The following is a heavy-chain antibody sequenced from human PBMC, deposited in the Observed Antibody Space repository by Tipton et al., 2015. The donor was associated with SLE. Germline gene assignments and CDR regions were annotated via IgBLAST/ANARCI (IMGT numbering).Heavy chain of an antibody. V-gene: IGHV4-31*03. Sequence: LRLSCTVSGGSISSGVYYWSWIRQHPGKGLEWIGYIYYSGSTYYNPSLKSRVTISVDTSKNQFSLKLSSVTAADTAVYYCARDAGRDITGTHGAFDIWGQGTMVTVSS. CDR3: ARDAGRDITGTHGAFDI. J-gene: IGHJ3*02. CDR2: IYYSGST. D-gene: IGHD1-20*01. CDR1: GGSISSGVYY.